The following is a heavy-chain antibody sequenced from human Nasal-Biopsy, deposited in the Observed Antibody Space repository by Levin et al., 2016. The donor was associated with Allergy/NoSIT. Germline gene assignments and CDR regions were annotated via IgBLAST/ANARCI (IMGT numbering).Heavy chain of an antibody. D-gene: IGHD3-10*01. CDR3: ARDQFRELFGSQKAYKEAFDI. V-gene: IGHV3-48*03. CDR2: ISSSGNTR. Sequence: GESLKISCVGSGFTFRSYTMNWVRQAPGKGLEWVSYISSSGNTRYYADSVKGRFTISRDNAKNSVYLEMSSLRAEDTATYYCARDQFRELFGSQKAYKEAFDIWGQGTMVTVSS. CDR1: GFTFRSYT. J-gene: IGHJ3*02.